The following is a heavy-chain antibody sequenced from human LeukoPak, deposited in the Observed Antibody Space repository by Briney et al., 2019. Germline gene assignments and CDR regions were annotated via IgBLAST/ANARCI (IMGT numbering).Heavy chain of an antibody. J-gene: IGHJ3*02. CDR3: TTEGVVVIENAFDI. CDR1: GFTFSNAW. D-gene: IGHD3-22*01. CDR2: IKSKTDGGTT. V-gene: IGHV3-15*01. Sequence: GGSLRLSCAASGFTFSNAWMSWVRQALGKGLEWVGRIKSKTDGGTTDYAAPVKGRFPISRDDSKNTLYLQMNSLKTEDTAVYYCTTEGVVVIENAFDIWGQGTMVTVSS.